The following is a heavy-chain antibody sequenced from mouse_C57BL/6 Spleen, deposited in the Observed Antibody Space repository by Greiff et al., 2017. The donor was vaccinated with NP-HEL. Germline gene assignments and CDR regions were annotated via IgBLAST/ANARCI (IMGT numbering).Heavy chain of an antibody. D-gene: IGHD2-4*01. CDR1: GFSLTSYG. Sequence: QVHVKQSGPGLVQPSQSLSITCTVSGFSLTSYGVHWVRQSPGKGLEWLGVIWSGGSTDYNAAFISRLSISKDNSKSQVFFKMNSLQADDTAIYYCAKSYDYDGDYAMDYWGQGTSVTVSS. CDR2: IWSGGST. V-gene: IGHV2-2*01. J-gene: IGHJ4*01. CDR3: AKSYDYDGDYAMDY.